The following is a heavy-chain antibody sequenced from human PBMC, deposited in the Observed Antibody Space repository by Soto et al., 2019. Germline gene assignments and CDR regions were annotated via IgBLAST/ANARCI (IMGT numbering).Heavy chain of an antibody. J-gene: IGHJ4*02. Sequence: EVQLLESGGGLVQPGGSLRLSRAASGFSVSSYGMNWVHQAPGKGLECVSGISNSGTTTYYADSVKGRFTISRDNSKNTLYLQMNSLRAEDTAVYYCVKDCFGILRLTTPDYWGQGTLVTVSS. CDR1: GFSVSSYG. CDR2: ISNSGTTT. CDR3: VKDCFGILRLTTPDY. D-gene: IGHD1-1*01. V-gene: IGHV3-23*01.